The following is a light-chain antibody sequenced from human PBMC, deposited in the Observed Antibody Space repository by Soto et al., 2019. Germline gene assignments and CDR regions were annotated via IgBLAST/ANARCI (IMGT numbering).Light chain of an antibody. CDR3: SSYAGSNNFALKV. Sequence: QSALTQPPSASGSPGLSVTISCTGTSSDVGGYNYVSWYQQHPGKAPKLMIYEASKRPSGVPDRFSGSKSGNTASLTVSGLQAEDEADYYGSSYAGSNNFALKVFGTGTKVTVL. V-gene: IGLV2-8*01. CDR2: EAS. J-gene: IGLJ1*01. CDR1: SSDVGGYNY.